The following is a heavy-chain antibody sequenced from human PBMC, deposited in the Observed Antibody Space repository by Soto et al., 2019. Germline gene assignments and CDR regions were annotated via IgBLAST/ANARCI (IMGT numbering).Heavy chain of an antibody. D-gene: IGHD3-10*01. V-gene: IGHV1-3*01. CDR3: ARGITMVRVPGFDP. CDR1: GYTFTSYA. J-gene: IGHJ5*02. Sequence: GASVKVSCKASGYTFTSYAMHWVRQAPGQRLEWMGWINAGNGNTKYSQKFQGRVTITRDTSASTAYMELSSLRSEDTAVYYCARGITMVRVPGFDPWGQGTLVTVSS. CDR2: INAGNGNT.